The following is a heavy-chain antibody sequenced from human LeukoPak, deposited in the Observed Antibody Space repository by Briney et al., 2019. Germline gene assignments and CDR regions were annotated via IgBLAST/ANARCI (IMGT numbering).Heavy chain of an antibody. J-gene: IGHJ4*02. CDR3: ARRTSPGDFDY. D-gene: IGHD1-1*01. CDR1: GGSITSSIYY. V-gene: IGHV4-39*01. Sequence: KASETLSLTCTVSGGSITSSIYYWGWIRQPPGKGLEWIGSNYYSGSTYYNPSLRSRVTISVDTSKNQFSLKLSSVTAAETAVYYCARRTSPGDFDYWGQGTLVTVSS. CDR2: NYYSGST.